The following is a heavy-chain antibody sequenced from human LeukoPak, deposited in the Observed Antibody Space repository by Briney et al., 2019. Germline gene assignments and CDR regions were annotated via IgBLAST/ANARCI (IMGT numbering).Heavy chain of an antibody. V-gene: IGHV1-46*01. CDR1: GYTFTKYY. CDR2: INPSGGST. J-gene: IGHJ5*02. Sequence: ASVKVSCKASGYTFTKYYMHWVRQAPGQGLEWMGIINPSGGSTSYAQKFQGGVTMTRDMSTSTDYMELSSLRSEDTAVYYCARDNSVEDTAWWFDPWGQGTLVTVSS. CDR3: ARDNSVEDTAWWFDP. D-gene: IGHD4-23*01.